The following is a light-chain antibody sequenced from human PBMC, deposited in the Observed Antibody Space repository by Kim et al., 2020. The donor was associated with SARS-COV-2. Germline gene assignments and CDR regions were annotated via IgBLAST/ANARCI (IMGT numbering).Light chain of an antibody. CDR1: KLGDKY. Sequence: SYELTQPPSVSVSPGQTASITCSGDKLGDKYASWYQQEPGQSPVLVLYQDMKRPSGIPERFSGSNSGNTATLTISGTQPMDEADYYCQAWDSSTVVFGGGTQLTVL. V-gene: IGLV3-1*01. CDR2: QDM. CDR3: QAWDSSTVV. J-gene: IGLJ2*01.